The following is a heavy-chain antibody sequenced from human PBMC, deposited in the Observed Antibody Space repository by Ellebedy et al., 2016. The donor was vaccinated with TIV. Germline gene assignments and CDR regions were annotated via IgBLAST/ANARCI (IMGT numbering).Heavy chain of an antibody. J-gene: IGHJ4*02. D-gene: IGHD3-9*01. CDR2: MSGTSGTT. CDR1: GFTFSSYA. CDR3: AKMAYEIVTGRTTNFDH. V-gene: IGHV3-23*01. Sequence: GESLKISCAASGFTFSSYAMTWVRQAPGKGLEWVSCMSGTSGTTYYADSVKGRFTMSRDNSKNTLYLQMNSLRAEDTAVYYCAKMAYEIVTGRTTNFDHWGQGTLVTVSS.